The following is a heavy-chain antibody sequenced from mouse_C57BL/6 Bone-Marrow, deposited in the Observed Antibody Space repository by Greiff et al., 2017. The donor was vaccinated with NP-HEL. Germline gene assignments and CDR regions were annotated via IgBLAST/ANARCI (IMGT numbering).Heavy chain of an antibody. D-gene: IGHD1-1*01. CDR1: GFSFNTYA. J-gene: IGHJ2*01. CDR2: IRSKSNNYAT. V-gene: IGHV10-1*01. CDR3: VRHEGLRLFDD. Sequence: EVMLVESGGGLVQPKGSLKLSCAASGFSFNTYAMTWVRQAPGKGLEWVARIRSKSNNYATYYADSVKDRFTISRDDTESMLYLQMNNLKTEDTAMYYCVRHEGLRLFDDWGQGTTLTVSS.